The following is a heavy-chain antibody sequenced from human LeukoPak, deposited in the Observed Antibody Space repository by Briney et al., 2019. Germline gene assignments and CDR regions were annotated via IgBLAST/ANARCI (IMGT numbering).Heavy chain of an antibody. Sequence: ASVKVSCKTSRFVLTIYIIRLEWQATGQGLEWVGYINPKNGKTGYAQKFQGRVTMTTDTSTTTAFMELNSLRYDYTAVYYCTRKLSGYCSTCFPDYWGQGTLVTVSS. V-gene: IGHV1-8*02. CDR3: TRKLSGYCSTCFPDY. CDR1: RFVLTIYI. CDR2: INPKNGKT. D-gene: IGHD2-2*01. J-gene: IGHJ4*02.